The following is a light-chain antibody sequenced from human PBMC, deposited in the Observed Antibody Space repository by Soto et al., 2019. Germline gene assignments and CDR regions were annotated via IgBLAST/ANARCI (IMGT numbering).Light chain of an antibody. Sequence: EIVMTQSPATLSVPPGERATLSCRASQSVSSNLAWYQQKPGQAPRLLIYGASTRATGIPARFSGSGSGTKFTLTISSLQSEDFAVYYCQQYNNWPITFGQGTRLEIK. CDR2: GAS. CDR3: QQYNNWPIT. J-gene: IGKJ5*01. V-gene: IGKV3-15*01. CDR1: QSVSSN.